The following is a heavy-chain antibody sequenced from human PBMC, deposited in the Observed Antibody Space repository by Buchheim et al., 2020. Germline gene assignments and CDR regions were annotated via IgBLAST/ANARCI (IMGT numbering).Heavy chain of an antibody. J-gene: IGHJ4*02. CDR1: GFTFSTYS. CDR3: ARDDGIVAPSYFDY. D-gene: IGHD6-6*01. Sequence: EVQLVESGGGLVQPGGSLRLSCAASGFTFSTYSMNWVRQAPGKGLEWVSYISSTSSTIYYADSVKGRFTISRDNAKNSLYLQMNSLRAEDTDVYYGARDDGIVAPSYFDYWGQGT. V-gene: IGHV3-48*01. CDR2: ISSTSSTI.